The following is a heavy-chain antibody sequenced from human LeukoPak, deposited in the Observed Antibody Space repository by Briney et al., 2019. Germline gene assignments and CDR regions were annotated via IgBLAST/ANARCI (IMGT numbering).Heavy chain of an antibody. V-gene: IGHV1-18*01. CDR2: ISAYNGNT. CDR3: AKLGYCSSTSCSYFDY. CDR1: GYTFTSYG. Sequence: ASVKVSCKASGYTFTSYGISWVRQAPGQGLEWMGWISAYNGNTNYAQKLQGRVTMTTDTSTSTAYMELRSLRSDDTAVYYCAKLGYCSSTSCSYFDYWGQGTLDSVSS. D-gene: IGHD2-2*01. J-gene: IGHJ4*02.